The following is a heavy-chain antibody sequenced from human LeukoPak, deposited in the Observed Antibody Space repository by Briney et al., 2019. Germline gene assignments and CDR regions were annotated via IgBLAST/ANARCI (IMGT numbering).Heavy chain of an antibody. CDR2: INAGNGNT. D-gene: IGHD6-13*01. CDR1: GYTFTSYA. V-gene: IGHV1-3*01. J-gene: IGHJ5*02. Sequence: GASVKVSCKASGYTFTSYAMHWVRQAPGQRLEWMGWINAGNGNTKYSQKFQGRVTITRDTSASTAYMELSSLRSEDPAVYYCARGLITRATKQQLWWFDPWGQGTLVTVSS. CDR3: ARGLITRATKQQLWWFDP.